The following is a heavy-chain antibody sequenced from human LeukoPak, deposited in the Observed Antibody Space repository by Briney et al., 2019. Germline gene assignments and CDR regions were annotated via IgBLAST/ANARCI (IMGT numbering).Heavy chain of an antibody. D-gene: IGHD1-26*01. CDR1: GFTFSNYA. J-gene: IGHJ3*02. Sequence: PGGSLRLSCAASGFTFSNYAMNWVRQAPGKGLEWVSAITGSGDSTFYAGSVKGRFTISRDNSKNTLYLQLNSLRAEDTAVYYCAKKIASYDGFDIWGQGTMVTVSS. CDR3: AKKIASYDGFDI. V-gene: IGHV3-23*01. CDR2: ITGSGDST.